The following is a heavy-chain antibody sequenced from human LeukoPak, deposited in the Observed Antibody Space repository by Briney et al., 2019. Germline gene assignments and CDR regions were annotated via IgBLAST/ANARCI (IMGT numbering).Heavy chain of an antibody. D-gene: IGHD3-3*01. CDR1: GYTFTSYD. J-gene: IGHJ5*02. Sequence: GASVKVSCKASGYTFTSYDINWVRQATGQGLERMGWMNPNSGNTGYAQKFQGRVTMTRNTSISTAYMELSSLRSEDTAVYYCARGLSRITIFGVVRNWFDPWGQGTLVTVSS. V-gene: IGHV1-8*01. CDR2: MNPNSGNT. CDR3: ARGLSRITIFGVVRNWFDP.